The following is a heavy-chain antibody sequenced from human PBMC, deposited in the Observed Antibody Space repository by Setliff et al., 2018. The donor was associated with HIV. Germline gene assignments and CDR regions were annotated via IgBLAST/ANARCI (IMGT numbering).Heavy chain of an antibody. V-gene: IGHV4-39*02. D-gene: IGHD2-21*02. CDR1: GGSVGSSSYY. J-gene: IGHJ4*02. CDR2: IYYTGNT. Sequence: SETLSLTCTVSGGSVGSSSYYWAWIRQPPGKGLEWIGSIYYTGNTKYNPSLESRVTFSVEVSKNQISLKLTAVTAADSAVYYCAREGDGIDFWGQGTLVTVSS. CDR3: AREGDGIDF.